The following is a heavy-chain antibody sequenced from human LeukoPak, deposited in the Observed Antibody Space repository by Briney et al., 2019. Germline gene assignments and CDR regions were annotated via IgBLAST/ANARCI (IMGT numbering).Heavy chain of an antibody. J-gene: IGHJ4*02. CDR1: GGSISSYY. CDR2: INHSGST. Sequence: SETLSLTCTVSGGSISSYYWSWIRQPPGKGLEWIGEINHSGSTNYNPSLKSRVTISVDTSKNQFSLKLSSVTAADTAVYYCARLSLWFGESYYFDYWGQGTLVTVSS. D-gene: IGHD3-10*01. CDR3: ARLSLWFGESYYFDY. V-gene: IGHV4-34*01.